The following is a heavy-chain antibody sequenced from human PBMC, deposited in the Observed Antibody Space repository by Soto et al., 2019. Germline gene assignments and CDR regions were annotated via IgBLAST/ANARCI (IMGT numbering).Heavy chain of an antibody. CDR1: GFTFSSYA. D-gene: IGHD5-12*01. V-gene: IGHV3-64*01. CDR2: INSNGGST. Sequence: EVQLVESGGGLVQPGGSLRLSCAASGFTFSSYAMHWVRQAPGKGLEYVSAINSNGGSTYYANSVKGRFIISRDNSKNTLYLQIGSLRAEDMAVYYCARTSGYAFDYWGQGTLVTVSS. J-gene: IGHJ4*02. CDR3: ARTSGYAFDY.